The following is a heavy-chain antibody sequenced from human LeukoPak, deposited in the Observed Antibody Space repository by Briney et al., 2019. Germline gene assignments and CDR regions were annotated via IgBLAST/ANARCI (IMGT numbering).Heavy chain of an antibody. CDR3: ARSDWFGP. Sequence: GGSLRLSCAASGFTFGGYWMHWVRQAPGKGLVWVSRIKSDGSSTSYADSVKGRFTISRDNAKNTLYLQMNSLRAEDTAVYYCARSDWFGPWGQGTLATVSS. CDR2: IKSDGSST. J-gene: IGHJ5*02. CDR1: GFTFGGYW. V-gene: IGHV3-74*01.